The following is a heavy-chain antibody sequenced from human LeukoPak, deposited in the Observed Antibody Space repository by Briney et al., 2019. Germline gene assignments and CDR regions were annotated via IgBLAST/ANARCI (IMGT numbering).Heavy chain of an antibody. J-gene: IGHJ4*02. D-gene: IGHD4-17*01. CDR1: GFTFSSYG. CDR3: ANGDDYGDYGSFDY. V-gene: IGHV3-23*01. CDR2: ISGSGGST. Sequence: GRSLRLSCAASGFTFSSYGMHWVRQAPGKGLEWVSAISGSGGSTYYADSVKGRFTISRDNSKNTLYLQMNSLRAEDTAVYYCANGDDYGDYGSFDYWGQGTLVTVSS.